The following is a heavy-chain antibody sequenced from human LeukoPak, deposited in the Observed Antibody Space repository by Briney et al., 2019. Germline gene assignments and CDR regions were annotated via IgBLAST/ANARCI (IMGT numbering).Heavy chain of an antibody. J-gene: IGHJ6*03. D-gene: IGHD1-7*01. Sequence: PGGSLRLSCAASGFTFSSYWMSWVRQAPGKGLEWVANVKQDGSEKYYVDSVKGRFTISRDNAKNSLYLQMNSLRAEDTAVYYCARGPGTTGYYYYYMDVWGKGTTVTVSS. CDR2: VKQDGSEK. CDR1: GFTFSSYW. CDR3: ARGPGTTGYYYYYMDV. V-gene: IGHV3-7*01.